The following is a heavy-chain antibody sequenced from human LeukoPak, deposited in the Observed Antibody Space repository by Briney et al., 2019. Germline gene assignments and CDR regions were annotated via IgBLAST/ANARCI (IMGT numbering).Heavy chain of an antibody. J-gene: IGHJ4*02. CDR1: GFTFSSYE. Sequence: GGSLRPSCAASGFTFSSYEMNWVRQAPGKGLEWVSAISGSGGNIYYAASVKGRFTISRDNSKNTLYLHMNSLRAEDTAVYYCAKRDYWGQGTLVTVSS. CDR2: ISGSGGNI. CDR3: AKRDY. V-gene: IGHV3-23*01.